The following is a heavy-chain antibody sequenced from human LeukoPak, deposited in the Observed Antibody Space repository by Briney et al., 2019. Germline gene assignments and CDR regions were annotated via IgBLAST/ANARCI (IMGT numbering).Heavy chain of an antibody. J-gene: IGHJ4*02. CDR3: ARSTRRLGYCSSTSCYGGDF. D-gene: IGHD2-2*01. Sequence: GASVKVSCKASGYTFTGYYMHWVRQAPGQGLEWMGWINPNSGGTNYAQMFQGSVTMTRDTSISTAYMELSRLRSDDTAVYYCARSTRRLGYCSSTSCYGGDFWGQGTLVTVSS. CDR1: GYTFTGYY. V-gene: IGHV1-2*02. CDR2: INPNSGGT.